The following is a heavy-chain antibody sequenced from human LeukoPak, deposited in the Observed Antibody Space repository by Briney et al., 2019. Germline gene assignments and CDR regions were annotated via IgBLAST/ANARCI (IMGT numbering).Heavy chain of an antibody. CDR3: ASGRRGGDGLDV. V-gene: IGHV1-2*02. Sequence: ASVKVSCKTSGYTFTDYYIHWVRQAPGQGLEWVGWINSNSGDTEYAQTFQGRVTMTRDTSISTFYMDLTGLRSDDTAVYYCASGRRGGDGLDVWDQGTKVSVSS. J-gene: IGHJ6*02. CDR1: GYTFTDYY. D-gene: IGHD3-16*01. CDR2: INSNSGDT.